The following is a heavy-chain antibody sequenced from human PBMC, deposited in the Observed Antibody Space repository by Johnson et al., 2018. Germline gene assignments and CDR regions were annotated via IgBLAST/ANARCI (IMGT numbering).Heavy chain of an antibody. J-gene: IGHJ1*01. CDR2: ISYHGDDK. V-gene: IGHV3-30*18. D-gene: IGHD3-3*01. Sequence: QVQLVESGGGVVQPGRSXRLSCAASGFTFSSYGMHWVRQAPGKGLEWVALISYHGDDKYSDSVKGRFTISRDNSKNTLYLQMNSLRAEDTGLYYCAKETSRTIFGVVTEIIYFQNWGQGTLVTVSS. CDR3: AKETSRTIFGVVTEIIYFQN. CDR1: GFTFSSYG.